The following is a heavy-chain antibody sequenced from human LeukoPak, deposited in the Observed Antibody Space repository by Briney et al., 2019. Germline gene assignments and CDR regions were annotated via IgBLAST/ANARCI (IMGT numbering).Heavy chain of an antibody. V-gene: IGHV5-51*01. CDR2: FYPGDSDT. D-gene: IGHD6-19*01. Sequence: GESLKTSLKGSGSRFTSYWIGWVRPMPGKGLEWMGIFYPGDSDTRYSPSFQGQVTISAEKSISTAYLLWSSLKASDTTMYYYARKDPGYSSGWSDYWGQGTLVTVSS. CDR1: GSRFTSYW. J-gene: IGHJ4*02. CDR3: ARKDPGYSSGWSDY.